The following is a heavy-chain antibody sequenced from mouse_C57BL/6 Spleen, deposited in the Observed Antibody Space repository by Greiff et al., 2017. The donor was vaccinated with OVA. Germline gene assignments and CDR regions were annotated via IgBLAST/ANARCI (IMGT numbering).Heavy chain of an antibody. V-gene: IGHV5-9-1*02. Sequence: EVQLVESGEGLVKPGGSLKLSCAASGFTFSSYAMSWVRQTPEKRLEWVAYISSGGDYIYYADTVKGRFTISRDNARNTLYLQMSSLKSEDTAMYYCTKLTGTSWYFDVWGTGTTVTVSS. CDR1: GFTFSSYA. CDR2: ISSGGDYI. D-gene: IGHD4-1*01. J-gene: IGHJ1*03. CDR3: TKLTGTSWYFDV.